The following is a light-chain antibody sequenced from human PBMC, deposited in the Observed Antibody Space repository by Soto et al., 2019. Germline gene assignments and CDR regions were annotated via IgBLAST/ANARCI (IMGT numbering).Light chain of an antibody. CDR2: GAS. Sequence: EIVLTQSPGTLSLSPGERATLSCRASQSVSSSYIAWYQQKPGQAPRLLIYGASSRAIGIPDRFSGSGSGTDFTLTITRLEPEDFAEYYCQQYGSSLVPFGQGTKLEIK. V-gene: IGKV3-20*01. CDR1: QSVSSSY. J-gene: IGKJ2*01. CDR3: QQYGSSLVP.